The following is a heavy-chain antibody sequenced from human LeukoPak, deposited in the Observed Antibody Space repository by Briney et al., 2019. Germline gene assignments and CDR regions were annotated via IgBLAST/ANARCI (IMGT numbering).Heavy chain of an antibody. Sequence: GGSLRLSCVASGFTFTIYAMTWVRQAPGRGLEWISAISDSGANTYYADSVKGRFTISRDNSRNTLYLQMSSLRAEDTAIYYCANLDDAFGIWGQGTMVTVSS. J-gene: IGHJ3*02. CDR1: GFTFTIYA. D-gene: IGHD1-1*01. CDR3: ANLDDAFGI. V-gene: IGHV3-23*01. CDR2: ISDSGANT.